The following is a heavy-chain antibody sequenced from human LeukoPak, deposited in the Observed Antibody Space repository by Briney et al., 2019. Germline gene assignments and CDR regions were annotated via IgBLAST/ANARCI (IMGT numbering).Heavy chain of an antibody. J-gene: IGHJ4*02. CDR3: AMGPYDFWSGYTSY. V-gene: IGHV3-48*01. CDR1: GFTFSSYS. Sequence: GGSLRLSCAASGFTFSSYSMNWVRQAPGKGLEWVSYIGSSSSTIYYADSVKGRFTISRDNAKNSLYLQMNSLRAEDTAVYYCAMGPYDFWSGYTSYWGQGTLVTVSS. CDR2: IGSSSSTI. D-gene: IGHD3-3*01.